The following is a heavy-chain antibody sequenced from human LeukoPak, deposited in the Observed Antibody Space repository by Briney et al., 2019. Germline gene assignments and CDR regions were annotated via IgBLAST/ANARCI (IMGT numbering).Heavy chain of an antibody. D-gene: IGHD6-13*01. CDR3: ARDKRDGRIAAAGPSTINWFDP. CDR1: GGSISSCY. J-gene: IGHJ5*02. CDR2: IYYSGST. Sequence: SETLSLTCTVSGGSISSCYWSWIRQPPGKGLEWIGYIYYSGSTNYNPSLKSRVTISVDTSKNQFSLKLSSVTAADTAVYYCARDKRDGRIAAAGPSTINWFDPWGQGTLVTVSS. V-gene: IGHV4-59*01.